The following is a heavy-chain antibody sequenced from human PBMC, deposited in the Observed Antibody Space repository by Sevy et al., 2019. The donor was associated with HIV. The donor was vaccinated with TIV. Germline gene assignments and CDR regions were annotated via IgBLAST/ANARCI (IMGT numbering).Heavy chain of an antibody. CDR1: GFKVSDNY. V-gene: IGHV3-53*01. D-gene: IGHD3-22*01. CDR2: IYAGGST. CDR3: TTHASDFDSSGYLERDAFDI. J-gene: IGHJ3*02. Sequence: GGSLRLSCAASGFKVSDNYMSWVRHAPGKGLEWVSVIYAGGSTYYADSVKGRFTISRDNSKNTLYLQMNSLRAEDTAVYYCTTHASDFDSSGYLERDAFDIWGQGTMVTVSS.